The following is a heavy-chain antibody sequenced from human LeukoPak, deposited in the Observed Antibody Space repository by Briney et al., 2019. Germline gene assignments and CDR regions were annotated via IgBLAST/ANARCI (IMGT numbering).Heavy chain of an antibody. D-gene: IGHD6-13*01. CDR1: GYSISSGYY. V-gene: IGHV4-38-2*01. J-gene: IGHJ5*02. CDR2: IYHSGNT. Sequence: IPSETLSLTCAVSGYSISSGYYWGWIRQPPGKGLGWIGNIYHSGNTYYNPSLKSRVTISVDTSKNQFSLKLTSVTAADTAVYYCARGYSSSWYFNWFDPWGQGTLVTVSS. CDR3: ARGYSSSWYFNWFDP.